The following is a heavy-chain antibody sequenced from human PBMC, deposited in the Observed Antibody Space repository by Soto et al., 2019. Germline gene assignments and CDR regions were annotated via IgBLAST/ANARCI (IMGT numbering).Heavy chain of an antibody. D-gene: IGHD3-22*01. CDR3: ASSNYYDSSGYLDRLNWYFDL. J-gene: IGHJ2*01. V-gene: IGHV3-21*01. CDR1: GFTFSSYS. CDR2: ISSSSSYI. Sequence: EVQLVESGGGLVKPGGSLRLSCAASGFTFSSYSMNWVRQAPGKGLEWVSSISSSSSYIYYADSVKGRFTISRDNAKNSLYLQMNSLRAEDTAVYYCASSNYYDSSGYLDRLNWYFDLWGRGTLVTVSS.